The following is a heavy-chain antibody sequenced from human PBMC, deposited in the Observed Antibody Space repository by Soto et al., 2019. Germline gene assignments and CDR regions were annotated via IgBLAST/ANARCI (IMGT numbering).Heavy chain of an antibody. D-gene: IGHD3-10*01. CDR2: IGTAGDT. CDR3: ARDLGSGSFDY. CDR1: GFTFSSYD. J-gene: IGHJ4*02. Sequence: GGSLRLSCAASGFTFSSYDMHWVRQATGKGLEWVSDIGTAGDTYYPGSVKGRFTISRENAKNSLYLQMNSLSAEDTAVYYCARDLGSGSFDYWGQGTLVTVSS. V-gene: IGHV3-13*01.